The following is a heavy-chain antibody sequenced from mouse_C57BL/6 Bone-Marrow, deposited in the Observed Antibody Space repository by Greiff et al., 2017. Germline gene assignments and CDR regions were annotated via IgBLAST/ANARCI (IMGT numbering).Heavy chain of an antibody. CDR1: GFSLTSYG. Sequence: VQLQQSGPGLVQPSQSLSITCTVSGFSLTSYGVHWVRQSPGKGLEWLGVIWRGGSTDYNAAFMSRLSITKDNSKSQVFFKMNSLQADDTAIYYCAKNVITTVVAHWYFDVWGTGTTVTVSS. D-gene: IGHD1-1*01. CDR3: AKNVITTVVAHWYFDV. V-gene: IGHV2-5*01. CDR2: IWRGGST. J-gene: IGHJ1*03.